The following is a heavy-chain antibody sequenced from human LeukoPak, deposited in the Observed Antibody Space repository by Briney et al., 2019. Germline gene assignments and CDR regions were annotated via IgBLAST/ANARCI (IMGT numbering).Heavy chain of an antibody. CDR2: IQYDGSNK. D-gene: IGHD5-24*01. CDR3: ARVEYGF. J-gene: IGHJ4*02. CDR1: GFTFSNYG. V-gene: IGHV3-30*02. Sequence: GGSLRLSCAASGFTFSNYGMHWVRQAPGKGLEWVAFIQYDGSNKYYADSVKGRFTISRDNSKNTLYLQMNSLRAEDTAVYYCARVEYGFWGQGTLVTVSS.